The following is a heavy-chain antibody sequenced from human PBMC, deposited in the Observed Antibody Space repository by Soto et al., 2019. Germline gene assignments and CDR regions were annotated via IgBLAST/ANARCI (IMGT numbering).Heavy chain of an antibody. D-gene: IGHD3-10*02. CDR3: ARSGDNYNVLDY. V-gene: IGHV3-11*05. Sequence: QVQLVESGGGLVKPGGSLRLTCAGSGFSISDHYMSWIRQAPGKGLEWVSYSSNSGTFTKYADSVKGRFSISRDNAKNSLYLEINSLRGEDSAIYYCARSGDNYNVLDYWGQGTPVTVSS. CDR2: SSNSGTFT. J-gene: IGHJ4*02. CDR1: GFSISDHY.